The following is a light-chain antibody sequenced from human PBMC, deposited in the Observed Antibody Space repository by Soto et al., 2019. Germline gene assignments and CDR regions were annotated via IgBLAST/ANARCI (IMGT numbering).Light chain of an antibody. CDR2: DVN. CDR3: TSGTTITTMI. CDR1: SSEIGAYNF. V-gene: IGLV2-14*03. J-gene: IGLJ2*01. Sequence: QSALTQPASVSGSPGQTITISCTGTSSEIGAYNFGSWYQQHPGKAPKLMLYDVNIRPSGVSNRFSGSKSGNTASLTISGLHAEDDADYYCTSGTTITTMIVGGGTKVTFL.